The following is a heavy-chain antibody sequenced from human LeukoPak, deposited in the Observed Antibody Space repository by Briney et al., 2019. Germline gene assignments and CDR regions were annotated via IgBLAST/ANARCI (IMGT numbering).Heavy chain of an antibody. Sequence: GGSLRLSCAASGFTFSSYAMHWVRQAPGKGLEWVALISYDGSNKYSADSVKGRFTISRDNSKNTLYLQMNSLRAEDTAVYYCARDAHYYDSSGYPGIRYYYYGMDVWGQGTTVTVSS. J-gene: IGHJ6*02. CDR1: GFTFSSYA. V-gene: IGHV3-30-3*01. CDR3: ARDAHYYDSSGYPGIRYYYYGMDV. CDR2: ISYDGSNK. D-gene: IGHD3-22*01.